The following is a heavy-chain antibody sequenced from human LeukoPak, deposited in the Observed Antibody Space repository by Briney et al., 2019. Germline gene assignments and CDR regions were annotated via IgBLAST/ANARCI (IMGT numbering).Heavy chain of an antibody. V-gene: IGHV1-46*01. CDR1: GYTFTSYY. CDR3: ARAWDYYDSSGYPEGYFDY. Sequence: GASVKVSCKASGYTFTSYYMHWVRQAPGQGLEWMGIINPSGGSTSYAQKFQGRVTMTRDTSISTAYMELSRLRSDDTAVYYCARAWDYYDSSGYPEGYFDYWGQGTLVTVSS. J-gene: IGHJ4*02. CDR2: INPSGGST. D-gene: IGHD3-22*01.